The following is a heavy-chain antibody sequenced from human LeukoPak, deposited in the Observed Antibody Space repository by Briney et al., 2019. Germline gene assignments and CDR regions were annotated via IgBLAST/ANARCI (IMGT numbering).Heavy chain of an antibody. CDR2: IYSGGST. Sequence: PGGSLRLSRAASGFTVSSNYMSWVRQAPGKGLEWVSVIYSGGSTYYADSVKGRFTISRDNSKNTLYLQMNSLRAEDTAVYYCARDLFGEGGAFDIWGQGTMVTVSS. J-gene: IGHJ3*02. V-gene: IGHV3-53*01. D-gene: IGHD3-10*02. CDR3: ARDLFGEGGAFDI. CDR1: GFTVSSNY.